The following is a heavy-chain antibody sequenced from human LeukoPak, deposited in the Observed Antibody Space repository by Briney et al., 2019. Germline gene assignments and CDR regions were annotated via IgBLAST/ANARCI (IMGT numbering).Heavy chain of an antibody. V-gene: IGHV5-51*01. J-gene: IGHJ4*02. CDR2: INPGDSGT. Sequence: GESLQISCKGSGYSFINYWINWVRQMPGKGLAWMGIINPGDSGTRYSPSFQGQVTISADKSINTAYLQWSSLKASDTAIYYCARRMYDTYGSPFDYWVQGTLVTVSS. CDR1: GYSFINYW. CDR3: ARRMYDTYGSPFDY. D-gene: IGHD3-10*01.